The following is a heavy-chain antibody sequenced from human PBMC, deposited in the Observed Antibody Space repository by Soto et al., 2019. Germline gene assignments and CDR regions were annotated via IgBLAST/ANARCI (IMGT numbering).Heavy chain of an antibody. CDR2: LNSDGSVT. CDR3: VRATIGGFDY. J-gene: IGHJ4*02. V-gene: IGHV3-74*01. CDR1: GFTFSNYW. Sequence: GGSLRLSCAVSGFTFSNYWMHWVRQAPGKGLVWVSRLNSDGSVTSYADSVKGRFTISRDNAKNTLYLQMNSLRAEDTAVYYCVRATIGGFDYWGQGTLVTVSS.